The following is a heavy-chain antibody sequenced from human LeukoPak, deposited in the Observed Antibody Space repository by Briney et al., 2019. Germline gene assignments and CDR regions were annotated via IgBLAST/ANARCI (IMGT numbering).Heavy chain of an antibody. CDR2: INAGNGNT. D-gene: IGHD6-19*01. J-gene: IGHJ4*02. CDR3: ARGIEASSGWYVIDY. Sequence: ASVKVSCKPSGYIFTRYAIHWVRQAPGQRLEWMGWINAGNGNTKNSRKMQGRVTITRDTSASTVYMEVSSLTSEDTAVYYCARGIEASSGWYVIDYWGQGTLVTVSS. CDR1: GYIFTRYA. V-gene: IGHV1-3*01.